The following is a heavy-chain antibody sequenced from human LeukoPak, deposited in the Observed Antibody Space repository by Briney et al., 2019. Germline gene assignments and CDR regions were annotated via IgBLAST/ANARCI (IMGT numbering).Heavy chain of an antibody. V-gene: IGHV1-2*02. D-gene: IGHD5-18*01. CDR2: INPNSGGT. Sequence: ASVKVSCKASGYTFTGYYMHWVRQAPGQGLEWMGWINPNSGGTNYAQKFQGRVTMTRDTSISTAYMELSRLRSDGTAVYYCARETARVHDFDYWGQGTLVTVSS. CDR3: ARETARVHDFDY. CDR1: GYTFTGYY. J-gene: IGHJ4*02.